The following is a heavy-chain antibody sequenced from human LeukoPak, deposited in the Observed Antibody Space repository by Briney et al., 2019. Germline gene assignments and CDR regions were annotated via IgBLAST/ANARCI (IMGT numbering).Heavy chain of an antibody. V-gene: IGHV4-59*06. Sequence: SETLSLTCTVSGGSISSDHWSWIRQHPGKGLEWIGHIYYSGTSFYNPSLTSRVTISVDTSKNQFSLKLTSVNDADTAVYYCARIERSSYSLGFDYWGQGTLVTVSS. CDR1: GGSISSDH. CDR2: IYYSGTS. CDR3: ARIERSSYSLGFDY. D-gene: IGHD6-6*01. J-gene: IGHJ4*02.